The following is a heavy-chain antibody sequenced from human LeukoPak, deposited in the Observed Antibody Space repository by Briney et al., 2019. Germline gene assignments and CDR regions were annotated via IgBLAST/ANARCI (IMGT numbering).Heavy chain of an antibody. CDR1: GGSISSSSYY. CDR3: ARVFTPYYYMDV. Sequence: SETLSLTCTVSGGSISSSSYYWGWIRQPPGKGLEWIGSIYYSGSTYHNPSLKSRVTISVDTSKNQFSLKLSSVTAADTAVYYCARVFTPYYYMDVWGKGTTVTISS. D-gene: IGHD3-10*01. CDR2: IYYSGST. J-gene: IGHJ6*03. V-gene: IGHV4-39*01.